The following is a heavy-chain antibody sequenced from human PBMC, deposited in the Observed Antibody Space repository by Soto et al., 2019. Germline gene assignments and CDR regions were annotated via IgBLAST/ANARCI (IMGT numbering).Heavy chain of an antibody. CDR2: IHSCGSI. J-gene: IGHJ4*02. CDR1: GGSISSYY. CDR3: AREVKWSGYFDY. V-gene: IGHV4-59*01. Sequence: PSETLSLTCTVSGGSISSYYWSWMRQPPGKGLEWIGYIHSCGSIKYNPSLQSRVTISVDTSNNQFSLKLNSVTAADTAVYYCAREVKWSGYFDYWGPGTLVTVSS. D-gene: IGHD2-15*01.